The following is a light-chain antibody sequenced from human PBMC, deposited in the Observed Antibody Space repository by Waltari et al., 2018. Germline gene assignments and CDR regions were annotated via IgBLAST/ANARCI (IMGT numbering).Light chain of an antibody. CDR1: QSVSNN. J-gene: IGKJ3*01. Sequence: EIVMTQSPATLSVSPGERATLSCRASQSVSNNLAWYQQKPGQAPRLLICGASTRATGIPGRFSGSGSGTEFTLTISSLQSEDFAVYYCQQYNNWPPITFGPGTKVDIK. CDR3: QQYNNWPPIT. CDR2: GAS. V-gene: IGKV3-15*01.